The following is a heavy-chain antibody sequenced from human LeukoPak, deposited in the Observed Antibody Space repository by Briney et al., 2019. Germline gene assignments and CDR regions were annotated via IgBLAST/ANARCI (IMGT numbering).Heavy chain of an antibody. CDR1: GGTFSSYA. J-gene: IGHJ4*02. Sequence: SVKVSCKASGGTFSSYAISWVRQAPGQGLEWMGGIIPIFGTANYAQKFQGRVTITTDESTSTAYMELSSLRSEDTAVYYCARATQIRDFSSNYWGQGTLVTVSS. D-gene: IGHD6-6*01. CDR2: IIPIFGTA. CDR3: ARATQIRDFSSNY. V-gene: IGHV1-69*05.